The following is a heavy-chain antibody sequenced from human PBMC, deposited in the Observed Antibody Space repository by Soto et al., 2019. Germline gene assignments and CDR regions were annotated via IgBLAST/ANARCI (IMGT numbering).Heavy chain of an antibody. CDR3: ASSGSGGYYYDSSGYYYY. Sequence: GGSLRLSCAASGFTFSSYSMNWVRQAPGKGLEWVSSISSSSSYIYYADSVKGRFTISRDNAKNSLYLQMNSLRAEDTAVYYCASSGSGGYYYDSSGYYYYWGQGTLVTVSS. V-gene: IGHV3-21*01. CDR2: ISSSSSYI. J-gene: IGHJ4*02. CDR1: GFTFSSYS. D-gene: IGHD3-22*01.